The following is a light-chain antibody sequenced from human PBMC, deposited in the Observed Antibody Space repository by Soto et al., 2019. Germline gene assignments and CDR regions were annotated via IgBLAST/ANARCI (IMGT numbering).Light chain of an antibody. CDR3: QQYYSTPLT. CDR2: WAS. Sequence: DIVMTQSPDSLAVSLGERATINCKSSQSVLYRSNNKNYLAWFQQKPGQPPKMVIYWASTRESGVPDRFSGSGSGIDFTLTISRLQAEDVAVYYCQQYYSTPLTFGPGTKVDIK. J-gene: IGKJ3*01. V-gene: IGKV4-1*01. CDR1: QSVLYRSNNKNY.